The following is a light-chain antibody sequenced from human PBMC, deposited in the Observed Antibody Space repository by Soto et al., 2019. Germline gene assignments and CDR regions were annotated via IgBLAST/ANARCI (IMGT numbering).Light chain of an antibody. J-gene: IGKJ1*01. Sequence: EIVMTQSPATLSVSPGEGATLSCRASQSLSTYLAWYQHKPGQAPRLLIYGASTRATGIPARFSGSGSGTEFTLTISSLQSEDFAIYYCQQYNIWPPWTFGQGTKVEIK. V-gene: IGKV3-15*01. CDR2: GAS. CDR3: QQYNIWPPWT. CDR1: QSLSTY.